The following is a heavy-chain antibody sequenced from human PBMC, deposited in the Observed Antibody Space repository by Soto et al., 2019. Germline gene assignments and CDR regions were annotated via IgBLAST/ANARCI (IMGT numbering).Heavy chain of an antibody. V-gene: IGHV1-69*02. D-gene: IGHD3-10*01. Sequence: QVQLVQSGAEVKMPGSSVKVSCTASGGTFTSYTFSWVRQVPGQGLEWMGRIIPTLRMADFAQKFQGRVTINADESTSTVYVKLSSLRSEDTAVYYCATSYGSGSAHFDYWGQGTLVTVS. CDR2: IIPTLRMA. J-gene: IGHJ4*02. CDR3: ATSYGSGSAHFDY. CDR1: GGTFTSYT.